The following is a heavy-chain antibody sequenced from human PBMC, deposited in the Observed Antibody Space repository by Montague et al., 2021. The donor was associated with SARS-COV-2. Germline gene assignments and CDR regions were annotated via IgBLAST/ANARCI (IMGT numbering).Heavy chain of an antibody. V-gene: IGHV2-70*01. CDR3: ARSFSIFGVVIIPAYFDY. D-gene: IGHD3-3*01. CDR1: GYSLSTSGMC. Sequence: PELVKPTQALTLTCTFSGYSLSTSGMCVSWIRQPPGKALEWLALXDWDDDKYYSTSLKTRLTISKDTSKNQVVLTMTNMDPVDTVTYYCARSFSIFGVVIIPAYFDYWGQGTLVTVSS. CDR2: XDWDDDK. J-gene: IGHJ4*02.